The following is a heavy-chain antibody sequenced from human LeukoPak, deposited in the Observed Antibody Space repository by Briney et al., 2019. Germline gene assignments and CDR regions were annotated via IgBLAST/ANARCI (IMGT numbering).Heavy chain of an antibody. V-gene: IGHV3-23*01. CDR3: AKFPYGDYGIWFDP. CDR1: GFTFSNYG. CDR2: ITGSGGST. Sequence: GGSLRLSCAASGFTFSNYGLSWVRQAPGKGLEWVSGITGSGGSTYYADSVKGRYTISRDNSKNTLYLQMNSLRAEDTAIYYCAKFPYGDYGIWFDPWGQGTLVTASS. D-gene: IGHD4-17*01. J-gene: IGHJ5*02.